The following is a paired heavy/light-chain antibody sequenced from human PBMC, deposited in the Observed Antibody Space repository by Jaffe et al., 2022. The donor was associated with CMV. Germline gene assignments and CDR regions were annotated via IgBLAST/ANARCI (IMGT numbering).Heavy chain of an antibody. D-gene: IGHD3-10*01. V-gene: IGHV3-11*06. Sequence: QVQLVESGGGLVKPGGSLRLSCTASGFTFSDYYMSWIRQTPGKGLEWVSYISSPNNYTSYADSVKGRFTISRDNAKNSLYLQMNSLRAEDTAVYYCARRFSAYYYYMDVWGKGTAVVVSS. CDR3: ARRFSAYYYYMDV. CDR2: ISSPNNYT. CDR1: GFTFSDYY. J-gene: IGHJ6*03.
Light chain of an antibody. CDR3: QQSYNTHS. CDR1: QTIYTY. Sequence: DIQMTQSPSFLSASVGDRVTITCRASQTIYTYLNWYQQKPGKAPTVLIYGTSNLQSGVPSRFSGSGSGTDFTLTISSLQPEDFASYYCQQSYNTHSFGQGTKVEIK. V-gene: IGKV1-39*01. CDR2: GTS. J-gene: IGKJ2*03.